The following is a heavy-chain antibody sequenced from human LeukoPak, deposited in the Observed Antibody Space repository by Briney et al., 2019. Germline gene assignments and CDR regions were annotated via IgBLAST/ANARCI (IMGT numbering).Heavy chain of an antibody. CDR2: IYYSGST. J-gene: IGHJ4*02. D-gene: IGHD5-18*01. Sequence: SETLSLTCTVSGGSISNYYWSWIRQPPGKGLEWIGYIYYSGSTNYNPSLKSRVTISVDTSKNQFSLKLSSVTAADTAVYYCVAYSYGSYYFDYWGQGTLVTVSS. CDR3: VAYSYGSYYFDY. CDR1: GGSISNYY. V-gene: IGHV4-59*01.